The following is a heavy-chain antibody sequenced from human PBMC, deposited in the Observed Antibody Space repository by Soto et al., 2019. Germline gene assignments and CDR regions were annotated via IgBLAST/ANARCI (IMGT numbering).Heavy chain of an antibody. CDR2: IYYSGST. Sequence: SETLSLTCTVSGGSISSVGYYWSWIRQHPGKGLEWIGYIYYSGSTYYNPSLKSRVTISVDTSKNQFSLKLSSVTAADTAVYYCAAEVVAATFYFHXWGQGTLVTVSX. D-gene: IGHD2-15*01. V-gene: IGHV4-31*03. CDR3: AAEVVAATFYFHX. J-gene: IGHJ4*02. CDR1: GGSISSVGYY.